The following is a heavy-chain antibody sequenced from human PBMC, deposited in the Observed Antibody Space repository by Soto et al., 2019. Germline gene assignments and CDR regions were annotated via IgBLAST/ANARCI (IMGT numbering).Heavy chain of an antibody. CDR1: GYTFTSNW. CDR3: AKNQYSFQHYFDH. V-gene: IGHV5-51*01. J-gene: IGHJ4*02. CDR2: IYPGDSET. Sequence: PGESLKISCKGSGYTFTSNWIGWVRQMPGKGLEWMGIIYPGDSETRYSPSFQGRFTISRDYSKNTLYLQISSLRAEDTAVYYCAKNQYSFQHYFDHWGQGTPVTVSS. D-gene: IGHD6-6*01.